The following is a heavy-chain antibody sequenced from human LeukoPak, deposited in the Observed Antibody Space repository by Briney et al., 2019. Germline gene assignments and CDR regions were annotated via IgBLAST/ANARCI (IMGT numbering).Heavy chain of an antibody. J-gene: IGHJ3*02. CDR2: IYSSGST. D-gene: IGHD3-22*01. Sequence: SETLSLTCTVSGGSISGFHWSWIRLPPGKGLEWIGNIYSSGSTTYNPSLTSRVTISVATSKHQFSLKLRSVTAADTAVYFCTRQVWYYDSSAFDIWGQGTMVTVSS. CDR1: GGSISGFH. CDR3: TRQVWYYDSSAFDI. V-gene: IGHV4-59*08.